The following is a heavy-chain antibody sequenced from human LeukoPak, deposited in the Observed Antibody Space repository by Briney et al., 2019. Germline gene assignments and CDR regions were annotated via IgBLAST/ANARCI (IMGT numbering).Heavy chain of an antibody. Sequence: ASVKVSCKASGFTFTSSAVQWVRQARGQRLEWIGWIVVGSGNTNYAQKFQERVTITRDMSTSTAYMELSSLRSEDTAVYYCAAWPYDSSGYYYESYFDDWGQGTLVTVSS. J-gene: IGHJ4*02. D-gene: IGHD3-22*01. V-gene: IGHV1-58*01. CDR3: AAWPYDSSGYYYESYFDD. CDR1: GFTFTSSA. CDR2: IVVGSGNT.